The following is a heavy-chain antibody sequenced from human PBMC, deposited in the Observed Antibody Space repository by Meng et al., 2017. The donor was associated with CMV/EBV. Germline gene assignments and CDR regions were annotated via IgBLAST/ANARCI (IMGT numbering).Heavy chain of an antibody. J-gene: IGHJ1*01. V-gene: IGHV5-51*01. Sequence: KVSCKGSGYSFTSYWIGWVRLMPGKGLEWMGMIYPGDSDTRYSPSFQGQVTISADKSIGTAYLQWSSLKASDTAMYYCARQWTDSSGYYGYWGQGTLVTVSS. CDR3: ARQWTDSSGYYGY. CDR2: IYPGDSDT. CDR1: GYSFTSYW. D-gene: IGHD3-22*01.